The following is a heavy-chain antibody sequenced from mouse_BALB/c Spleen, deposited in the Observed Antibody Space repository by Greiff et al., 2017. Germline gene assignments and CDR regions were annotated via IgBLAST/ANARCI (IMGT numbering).Heavy chain of an antibody. CDR1: GYTFTDYA. J-gene: IGHJ4*01. Sequence: VQLQQSGAELVRPGVSVKISCKGSGYTFTDYAMHWVKQSHANSLEWIGVISTYYGDASYNQKFKGKATMTVDKSSSTAYMELARLTSEDSAIYYCARGFITTVVSAMDYWGQGTSVTVSS. CDR3: ARGFITTVVSAMDY. CDR2: ISTYYGDA. D-gene: IGHD1-1*01. V-gene: IGHV1S137*01.